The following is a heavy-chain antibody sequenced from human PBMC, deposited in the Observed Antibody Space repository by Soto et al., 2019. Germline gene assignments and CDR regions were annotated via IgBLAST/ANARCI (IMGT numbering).Heavy chain of an antibody. CDR1: GGSISDYY. CDR2: FSYGGGT. J-gene: IGHJ4*02. D-gene: IGHD3-16*02. V-gene: IGHV4-59*01. CDR3: ARGGYVWGSYRYYFDY. Sequence: ASETLSLTCTVSGGSISDYYWSWIRQPPGKGLEWIGYFSYGGGTNNSPSLKSRATISIDTSKNQLSLKLSSVTAADTAAYYCARGGYVWGSYRYYFDYWGQGTLVTAPQ.